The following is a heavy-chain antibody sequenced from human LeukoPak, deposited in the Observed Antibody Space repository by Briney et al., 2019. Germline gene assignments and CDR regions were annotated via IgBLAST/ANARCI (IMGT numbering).Heavy chain of an antibody. J-gene: IGHJ4*02. CDR2: INTDGSST. Sequence: PGGSLRLSCAASGFTFSSYWMHWVRHAPGKGLVWVSRINTDGSSTSYADSVKGRFTISRDNAKNTLYLQMNSLRAEDTAVYYCARDDYGAPGDYWGQGTLVTVSS. D-gene: IGHD4-17*01. CDR3: ARDDYGAPGDY. CDR1: GFTFSSYW. V-gene: IGHV3-74*01.